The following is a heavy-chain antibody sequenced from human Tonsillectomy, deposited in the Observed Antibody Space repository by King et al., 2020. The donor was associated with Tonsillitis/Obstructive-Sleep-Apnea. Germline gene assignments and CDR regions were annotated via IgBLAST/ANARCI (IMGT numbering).Heavy chain of an antibody. Sequence: VQLVESGGGLVQPGGSLRLSCAASGFTFSSYEMNWVRQAPGKGLEWVSYISSRGSTIHYADSVKGRFTISRDNAKNSLYLQMNSLRAEDTAVYYCARGIGAPYCTHGVCYGDVMDVWGPGTTVTVSS. D-gene: IGHD2-8*01. CDR3: ARGIGAPYCTHGVCYGDVMDV. CDR2: ISSRGSTI. J-gene: IGHJ6*02. V-gene: IGHV3-48*03. CDR1: GFTFSSYE.